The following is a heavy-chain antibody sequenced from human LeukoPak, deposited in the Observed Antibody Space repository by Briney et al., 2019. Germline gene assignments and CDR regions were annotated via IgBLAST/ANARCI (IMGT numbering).Heavy chain of an antibody. CDR1: GFHSRSYE. V-gene: IGHV3-13*04. J-gene: IGHJ6*02. CDR3: ARAGKSTGTTPKTYYDYGMDV. Sequence: GGSLILSGSAHGFHSRSYELHWVRQATGKGLEWVSAIGTAGDAYYPGSVKGRFTISRENAKNSLYLQMSSLRAGDTAVDYCARAGKSTGTTPKTYYDYGMDVWGQGTTVTVSS. CDR2: IGTAGDA. D-gene: IGHD1-1*01.